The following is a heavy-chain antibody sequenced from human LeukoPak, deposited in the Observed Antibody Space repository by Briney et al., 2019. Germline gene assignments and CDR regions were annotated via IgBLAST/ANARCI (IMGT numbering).Heavy chain of an antibody. CDR2: IKQDGSTK. Sequence: GGSLRLSCAASGFTFANSWMAWVRPAPGKGLEWVANIKQDGSTKHYADSLKGRFTISRDNPKNSLFLQMNNLRADDTAIYYCTRDTIGSLDYWGQGILVTVAS. J-gene: IGHJ4*02. D-gene: IGHD1-26*01. V-gene: IGHV3-7*01. CDR3: TRDTIGSLDY. CDR1: GFTFANSW.